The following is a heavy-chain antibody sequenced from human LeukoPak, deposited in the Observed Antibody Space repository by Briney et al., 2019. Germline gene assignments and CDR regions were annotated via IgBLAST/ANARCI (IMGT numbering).Heavy chain of an antibody. V-gene: IGHV3-11*06. Sequence: GGSLRLSCAASGFTFSDYYMSWIRQAPGKGLEWVSYISSSSSYTNYADPVRGRFTISRDNAKNSLYLQMNSLRAEDTAVYYCARTGGTTVTTKFDYWGQGTRVTVSS. D-gene: IGHD4-17*01. CDR2: ISSSSSYT. CDR3: ARTGGTTVTTKFDY. J-gene: IGHJ4*02. CDR1: GFTFSDYY.